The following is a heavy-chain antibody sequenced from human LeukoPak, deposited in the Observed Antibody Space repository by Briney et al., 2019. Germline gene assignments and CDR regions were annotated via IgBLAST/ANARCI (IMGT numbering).Heavy chain of an antibody. J-gene: IGHJ6*03. CDR2: ISYDGSNK. V-gene: IGHV3-30*03. CDR3: ARSTVDYYYYMDV. Sequence: GSLRLSCEASGFTFSSYGMHWVRQAPGKGLEWVAVISYDGSNKYYADSVKGRFTISRDNSRNTLYLQMNSLRAEDTAVYYCARSTVDYYYYMDVWGKGTTVTVSS. D-gene: IGHD4-23*01. CDR1: GFTFSSYG.